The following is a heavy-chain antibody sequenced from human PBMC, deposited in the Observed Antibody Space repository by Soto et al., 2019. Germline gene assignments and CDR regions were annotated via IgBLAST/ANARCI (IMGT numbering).Heavy chain of an antibody. Sequence: ASVKVSCKASGYTFTSYDINWVRQATGQGLEWMGWMNPNSGNTGYAQKFQGRVTMTRNTSISTASMDLSSLRCDDTAVDSCARGSFTAMVPFDPWGQGTLVTVSS. D-gene: IGHD5-18*01. J-gene: IGHJ5*02. CDR1: GYTFTSYD. CDR3: ARGSFTAMVPFDP. V-gene: IGHV1-8*01. CDR2: MNPNSGNT.